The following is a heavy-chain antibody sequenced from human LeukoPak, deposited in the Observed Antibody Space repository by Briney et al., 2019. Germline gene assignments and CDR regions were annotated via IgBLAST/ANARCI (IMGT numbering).Heavy chain of an antibody. D-gene: IGHD5-12*01. CDR1: GFTFSSYA. CDR2: ISGSGGST. Sequence: PGGSLRLSCAASGFTFSSYAMSWVRQAPGKGLEWASAISGSGGSTYYADSVKGRFTISRDNSKNTLYLQMNSLRAEDTAVYYCAKVRYSGYGADYFDYWGQGTLVTVSS. CDR3: AKVRYSGYGADYFDY. J-gene: IGHJ4*02. V-gene: IGHV3-23*01.